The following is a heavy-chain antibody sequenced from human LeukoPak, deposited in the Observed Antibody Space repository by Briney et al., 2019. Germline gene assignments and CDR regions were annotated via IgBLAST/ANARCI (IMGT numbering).Heavy chain of an antibody. CDR1: GFTFDDYA. D-gene: IGHD3-3*01. CDR2: IKQDGSEK. Sequence: GGSLRLSCAASGFTFDDYAMHWVRQAPGEGLEWVANIKQDGSEKYYVDSVKGRFTISRDNAKNSLYLQMNSLRAEDTAVYYCAASYDFWSGYYSAVGAFDIWGQGTMVTVSS. V-gene: IGHV3-7*01. J-gene: IGHJ3*02. CDR3: AASYDFWSGYYSAVGAFDI.